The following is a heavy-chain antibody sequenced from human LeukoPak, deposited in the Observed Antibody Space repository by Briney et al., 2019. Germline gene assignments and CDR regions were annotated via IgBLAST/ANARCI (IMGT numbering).Heavy chain of an antibody. CDR3: AQYSSSSGWFDP. CDR1: GFTFSSSW. D-gene: IGHD6-6*01. J-gene: IGHJ5*02. V-gene: IGHV3-7*01. CDR2: IKQDGSEK. Sequence: PGGSLRLSCVGSGFTFSSSWMSWVRQAPGKGLEWVANIKQDGSEKYYVDSVKGRFTISRDNAQNSLYLQMNSLRAEDTAVYSCAQYSSSSGWFDPWGHGTLVTVSS.